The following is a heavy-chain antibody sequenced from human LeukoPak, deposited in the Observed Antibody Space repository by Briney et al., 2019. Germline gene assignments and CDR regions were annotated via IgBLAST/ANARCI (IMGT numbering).Heavy chain of an antibody. V-gene: IGHV3-48*04. Sequence: GGSLRLSCAASGFDFSSYSMNWVRQAPGRGLEWISYITISSKTIHYADSVKGRFTVSRDNAKKSLYLQMNSLRAEDTAVYYCTTYYYDSAEGHNWGQGTLVTVSS. D-gene: IGHD3-22*01. J-gene: IGHJ4*02. CDR1: GFDFSSYS. CDR2: ITISSKTI. CDR3: TTYYYDSAEGHN.